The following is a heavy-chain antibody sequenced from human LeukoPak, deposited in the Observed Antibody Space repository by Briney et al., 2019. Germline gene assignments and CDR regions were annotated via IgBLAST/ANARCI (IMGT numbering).Heavy chain of an antibody. CDR3: VRGGSLDSSFDF. D-gene: IGHD6-13*01. CDR1: GFTFTNYW. V-gene: IGHV3-7*04. CDR2: IKQDGSET. J-gene: IGHJ3*01. Sequence: GGSLRLSCAASGFTFTNYWMTWVRQAPGKGLEWVANIKQDGSETYYVDSVKGRFTLSRDNAKNSLFLQMNSLRAEDTAVYYCVRGGSLDSSFDFRGQGTVVPVSS.